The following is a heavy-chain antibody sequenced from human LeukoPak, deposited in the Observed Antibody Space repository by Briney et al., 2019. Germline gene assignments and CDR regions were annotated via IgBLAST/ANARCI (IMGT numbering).Heavy chain of an antibody. J-gene: IGHJ4*02. CDR1: GFTFSNYY. D-gene: IGHD3-22*01. V-gene: IGHV3-11*06. Sequence: KPGGSLRPSCAASGFTFSNYYMSWIRQAPGKGLEWVSYISGSSGSTNYADSVMGRFTISRDNGKNSLYLQMNSLRAEDTAVYYCARDQGENYDSSGYYPYWGQGTLVTVSS. CDR2: ISGSSGST. CDR3: ARDQGENYDSSGYYPY.